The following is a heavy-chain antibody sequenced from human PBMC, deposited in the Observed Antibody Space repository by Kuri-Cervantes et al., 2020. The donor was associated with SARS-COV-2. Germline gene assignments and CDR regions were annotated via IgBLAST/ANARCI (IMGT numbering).Heavy chain of an antibody. CDR2: ISSSSRTI. D-gene: IGHD1-26*01. V-gene: IGHV3-48*01. CDR1: GFTFSSYG. J-gene: IGHJ5*02. Sequence: GESLKISCAASGFTFSSYGMNWVRQAPGKGLEWVSYISSSSRTIYYAGSVKGRFTISRDNAKKSLYLQMNSLKTEDTAVYYCTTGGAAWGQGTLVTVSS. CDR3: TTGGAA.